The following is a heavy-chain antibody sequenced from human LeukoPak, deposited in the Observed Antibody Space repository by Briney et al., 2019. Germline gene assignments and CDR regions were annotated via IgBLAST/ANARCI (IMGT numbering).Heavy chain of an antibody. Sequence: GGSLILSCSAYVFTFISDGMPWVPQTPGKGLEGVASTQYDGSNKNYVDSVNDRFTIHIDNPKNTLYVQMNSLRVEDTAVYYCAKADGDALDYWGQGTLVTVSS. J-gene: IGHJ4*02. CDR2: TQYDGSNK. V-gene: IGHV3-30*02. D-gene: IGHD2-21*02. CDR3: AKADGDALDY. CDR1: VFTFISDG.